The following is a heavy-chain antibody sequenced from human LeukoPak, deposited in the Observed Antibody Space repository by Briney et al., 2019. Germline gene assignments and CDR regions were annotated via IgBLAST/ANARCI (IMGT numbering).Heavy chain of an antibody. J-gene: IGHJ4*02. CDR1: GFTFSSYG. CDR2: ISYDGSNK. Sequence: GGSLRLSCAASGFTFSSYGMHWVRQAPGKGLEWVAVISYDGSNKYYADSVKGRFTISRDNAKNSLYLQVNSLRDEDTAVYYCARDLYSYGRFDYWGQGTLVTISS. CDR3: ARDLYSYGRFDY. D-gene: IGHD5-18*01. V-gene: IGHV3-30*03.